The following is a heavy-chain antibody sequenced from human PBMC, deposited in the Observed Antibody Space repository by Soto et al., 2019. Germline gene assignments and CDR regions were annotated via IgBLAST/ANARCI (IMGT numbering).Heavy chain of an antibody. CDR1: GYTFTSYD. D-gene: IGHD3-22*01. J-gene: IGHJ4*02. CDR3: ARPLHYYDSSGYSHYFDY. CDR2: MNPNSGNT. V-gene: IGHV1-8*01. Sequence: QVQLVQSGAEVKNSGASVKVSCKASGYTFTSYDINWVRQATGQGLEWMGWMNPNSGNTGYAQKFQGRVTMTRNTSISTAYMALSSLRSEDTAVYYCARPLHYYDSSGYSHYFDYWGQGTLVTVSS.